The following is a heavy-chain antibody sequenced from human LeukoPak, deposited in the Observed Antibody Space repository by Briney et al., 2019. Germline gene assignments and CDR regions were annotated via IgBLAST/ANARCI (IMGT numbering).Heavy chain of an antibody. CDR2: LYYSGST. J-gene: IGHJ5*02. CDR3: ARGYNLWSGYYKPLYNWFDP. CDR1: GGSISSSSYY. V-gene: IGHV4-39*07. Sequence: SETLSLTCTVSGGSISSSSYYWGWIRQPPGKGLEWIGSLYYSGSTNYNPSLKSRVTISIDTSKNQFSLKLSSVTAADTAVYYCARGYNLWSGYYKPLYNWFDPWGQGTLVTVSS. D-gene: IGHD3-3*01.